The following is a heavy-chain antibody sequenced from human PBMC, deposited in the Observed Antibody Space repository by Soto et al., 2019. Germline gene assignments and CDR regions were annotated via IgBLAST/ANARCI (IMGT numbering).Heavy chain of an antibody. J-gene: IGHJ6*02. V-gene: IGHV3-21*01. CDR3: ARGFRNGFNV. D-gene: IGHD2-8*01. CDR2: ISGPSIYI. Sequence: EVQLVESGGGLVKPGGSLRLSCVASGFTFSGYSINWVRQAPGKGLVWVSYISGPSIYIYYAYSVKGRFTISRDNAKSVVYLQMNSLRAEDTAVYYCARGFRNGFNVWGQGTTVSVSS. CDR1: GFTFSGYS.